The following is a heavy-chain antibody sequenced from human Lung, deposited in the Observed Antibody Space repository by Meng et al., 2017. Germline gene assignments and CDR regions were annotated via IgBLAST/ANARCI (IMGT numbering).Heavy chain of an antibody. D-gene: IGHD1-26*01. V-gene: IGHV4-4*02. CDR3: ARFDISSSGRGDY. CDR1: GGSITSSTW. CDR2: IFHSGST. Sequence: QAQLEESGPGLVKPSGTLSLTCAVSGGSITSSTWWSWVRQTPGKGLEWFGEIFHSGSTNYNPPLESRVTISVDKSKNQFSLKVYSVTAADTATYYCARFDISSSGRGDYWGQGILVTVFS. J-gene: IGHJ4*02.